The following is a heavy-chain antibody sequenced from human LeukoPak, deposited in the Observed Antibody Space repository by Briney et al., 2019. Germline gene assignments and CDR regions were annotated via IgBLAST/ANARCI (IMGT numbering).Heavy chain of an antibody. J-gene: IGHJ6*03. Sequence: PGGSLRLSCAASGFTFSGYGMSWVRQAPGKGLEWVSAISGSGGSTYYADSVKGRFTISRDNSKNTLYLQMNSLRAEDTAVYYCARDKWFREFHYYYYYMDVWGKGTTVTVSS. D-gene: IGHD3-10*01. CDR3: ARDKWFREFHYYYYYMDV. V-gene: IGHV3-23*01. CDR1: GFTFSGYG. CDR2: ISGSGGST.